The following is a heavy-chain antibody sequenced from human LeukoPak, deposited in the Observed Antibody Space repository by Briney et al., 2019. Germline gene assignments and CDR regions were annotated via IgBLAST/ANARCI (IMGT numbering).Heavy chain of an antibody. D-gene: IGHD2-15*01. V-gene: IGHV4-39*01. CDR2: IYDSGST. CDR1: GGSIRSSYYY. Sequence: PSGTLSLTCTVSGGSIRSSYYYWGWIRQPPGKGLEWIGSIYDSGSTYYNPSLKSRVTISVDTPKNQFSLKLSSVTAADTAVYYCARAVGYCSGGSCSLDYWGQGTLVTVSS. CDR3: ARAVGYCSGGSCSLDY. J-gene: IGHJ4*02.